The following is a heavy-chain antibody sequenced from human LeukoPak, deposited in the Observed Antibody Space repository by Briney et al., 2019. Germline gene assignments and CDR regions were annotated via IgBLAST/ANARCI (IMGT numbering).Heavy chain of an antibody. CDR3: ARDLASTSNWEFDY. V-gene: IGHV1-18*01. J-gene: IGHJ4*02. Sequence: ASVKVSCKASGYTFTSYGISWVRQAPGQGLEWMGWISAYNGNTNYAQKLQGRVTMTTDTSTSTAYMELRSLRSDDTAVYYCARDLASTSNWEFDYWGQGTLVIVSS. CDR1: GYTFTSYG. CDR2: ISAYNGNT. D-gene: IGHD1-26*01.